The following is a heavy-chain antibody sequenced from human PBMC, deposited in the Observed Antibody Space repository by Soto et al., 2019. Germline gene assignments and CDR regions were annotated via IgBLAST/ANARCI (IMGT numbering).Heavy chain of an antibody. Sequence: GGSLRLSCAASGFTVSSNYMSWVRQAPGKGLEWVSVIYSGGSTYYADSVKGRFTISRDNSKNTLYLQMNSLRAEDTAVYYCARDGAFKGCSSTSCYEGVYWGQGTLVTVSS. CDR3: ARDGAFKGCSSTSCYEGVY. D-gene: IGHD2-2*01. V-gene: IGHV3-66*02. CDR2: IYSGGST. CDR1: GFTVSSNY. J-gene: IGHJ4*02.